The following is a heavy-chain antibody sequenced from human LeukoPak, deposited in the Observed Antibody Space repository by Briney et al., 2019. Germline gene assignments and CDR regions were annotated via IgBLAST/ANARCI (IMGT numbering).Heavy chain of an antibody. CDR2: INPSGGST. CDR1: GYTFTSYY. J-gene: IGHJ3*02. D-gene: IGHD2-2*02. CDR3: ATGLYCSSTSCYKAAFDI. V-gene: IGHV1-46*01. Sequence: ASVKVSCKASGYTFTSYYMHWVRQAPGQGLEWMGIINPSGGSTSYAQKFQGRVTMTRDTSTSTVYMELRSLRSDDTAVYYCATGLYCSSTSCYKAAFDIWGQGTMVTVSS.